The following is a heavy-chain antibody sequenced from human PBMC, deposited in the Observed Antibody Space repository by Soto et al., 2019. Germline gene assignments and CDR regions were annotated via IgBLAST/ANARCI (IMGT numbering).Heavy chain of an antibody. CDR3: ARELERLFDY. CDR2: ISYDGSDK. V-gene: IGHV3-30-3*01. Sequence: GGSLRLSCAASGLTFSSYAMHWVRQAPGKGLEWVAVISYDGSDKYYADSVKGRFTISRDNSKNTLYLQMNSLRAEDTAVYYCARELERLFDYWGQGTLVTVSS. D-gene: IGHD1-1*01. J-gene: IGHJ4*02. CDR1: GLTFSSYA.